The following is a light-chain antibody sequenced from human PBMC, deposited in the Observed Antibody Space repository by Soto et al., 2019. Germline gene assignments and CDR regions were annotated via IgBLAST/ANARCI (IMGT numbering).Light chain of an antibody. Sequence: DIQMTQSPSSVSASVGDRVSITCRASHDISSWLAWYQCKAGEAPKLLIYAASHLQRGVPSRFSGGGSGTFYTLTIDSLQPEDFASYYCQQGYSYPLTFGRGTRL. CDR1: HDISSW. CDR3: QQGYSYPLT. J-gene: IGKJ5*01. CDR2: AAS. V-gene: IGKV1-12*01.